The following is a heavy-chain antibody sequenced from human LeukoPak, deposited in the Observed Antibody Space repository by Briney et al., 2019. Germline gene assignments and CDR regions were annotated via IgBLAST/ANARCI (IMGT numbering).Heavy chain of an antibody. V-gene: IGHV3-23*01. CDR3: AIDLSDYVSGSYYFDY. CDR1: GLTFNSYA. CDR2: ISGTGGST. D-gene: IGHD3-10*01. J-gene: IGHJ4*02. Sequence: GGSLRLSCAASGLTFNSYAMRWVRQAPGKGLEWVSDISGTGGSTYYADSVKGRFTISRDNPKNTLYLQMQSLRAEDTAVYLCAIDLSDYVSGSYYFDYWGQGTLVTVSS.